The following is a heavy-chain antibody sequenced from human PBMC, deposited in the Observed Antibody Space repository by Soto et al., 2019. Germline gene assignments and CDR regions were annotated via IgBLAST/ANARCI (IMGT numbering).Heavy chain of an antibody. CDR2: IYYSGST. V-gene: IGHV4-30-4*01. Sequence: SETLSLTCTVSGGSISSGDYYWSWIRQPPGKGLEWIGYIYYSGSTYYNQSLKSRVTISVDTSKNQFSLKLSSVTAADSAVYYCARTSGIGYDFDYWGQGTLVTVSS. CDR1: GGSISSGDYY. J-gene: IGHJ4*02. CDR3: ARTSGIGYDFDY. D-gene: IGHD2-2*01.